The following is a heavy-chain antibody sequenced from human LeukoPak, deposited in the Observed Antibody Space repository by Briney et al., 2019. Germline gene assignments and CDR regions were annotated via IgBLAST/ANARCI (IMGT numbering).Heavy chain of an antibody. CDR3: ARDLYHHYDILTGYYDY. CDR2: INPNSGGT. Sequence: GASVKVSCKASGGTFSSYAISWVRQAPGQGLEWMGWINPNSGGTNYAQKFQGRVTMTRDTSISTAYMELSRLRSDDTAVYYCARDLYHHYDILTGYYDYWGQGTLVTVSS. D-gene: IGHD3-9*01. V-gene: IGHV1-2*02. CDR1: GGTFSSYA. J-gene: IGHJ4*02.